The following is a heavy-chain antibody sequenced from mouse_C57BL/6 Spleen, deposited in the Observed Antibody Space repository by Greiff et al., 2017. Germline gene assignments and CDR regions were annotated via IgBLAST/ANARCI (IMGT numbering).Heavy chain of an antibody. CDR2: IRHKANGYTP. CDR3: ARLYGNYVWYFDV. V-gene: IGHV7-3*01. J-gene: IGHJ1*03. CDR1: GFTFTDYY. D-gene: IGHD2-1*01. Sequence: EVQLVESGGGLVQPGGSLSLSCAASGFTFTDYYMSWVRQPPGKALEWLGFIRHKANGYTPEYSASVKGRFTISRANSQSILYLQMKALRASDSATYYCARLYGNYVWYFDVWGTGTTLTVSS.